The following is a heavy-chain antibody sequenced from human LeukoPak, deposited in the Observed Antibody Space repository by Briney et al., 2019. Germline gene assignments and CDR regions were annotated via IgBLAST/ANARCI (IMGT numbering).Heavy chain of an antibody. V-gene: IGHV5-51*01. CDR1: GYTFTSYW. J-gene: IGHJ4*02. CDR3: ARGYCSTTSCYYFDL. D-gene: IGHD2-2*01. Sequence: GESLKISCEGSGYTFTSYWIGWVRQMPGKGLESMAIIHPDDSDTRYSPSFQGQVTISADKSISTAYLQWSSLKASDTAMYYCARGYCSTTSCYYFDLWGQGTLVTVSS. CDR2: IHPDDSDT.